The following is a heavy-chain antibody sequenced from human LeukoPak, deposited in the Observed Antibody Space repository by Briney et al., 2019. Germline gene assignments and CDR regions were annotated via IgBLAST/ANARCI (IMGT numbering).Heavy chain of an antibody. CDR3: ARDRCSSTSCYPGDYYYYYMDV. CDR2: IYSGGST. D-gene: IGHD2-2*01. J-gene: IGHJ6*03. CDR1: GFTFSTYS. Sequence: GGSLRLSCAASGFTFSTYSMNWVRQAPGKGLEWVSVIYSGGSTYYADSVKGRFTISRDNSRNTLYLQMNSLRAEDTAVYYCARDRCSSTSCYPGDYYYYYMDVWGKGTTVTVSS. V-gene: IGHV3-53*01.